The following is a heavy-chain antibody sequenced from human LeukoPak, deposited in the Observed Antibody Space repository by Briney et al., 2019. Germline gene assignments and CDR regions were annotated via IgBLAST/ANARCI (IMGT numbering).Heavy chain of an antibody. CDR2: INHSGST. V-gene: IGHV4-34*01. Sequence: PSETLSLTCAVYGGSFSGYYWSWIRQPPGKGLEWIGEINHSGSTNHNPSLKSRVTISVDTSKNQFSLKLSSVTAADTAVYYCARGRGVVVPGAPDYWGQGTLVTVSS. CDR1: GGSFSGYY. J-gene: IGHJ4*02. CDR3: ARGRGVVVPGAPDY. D-gene: IGHD2-2*01.